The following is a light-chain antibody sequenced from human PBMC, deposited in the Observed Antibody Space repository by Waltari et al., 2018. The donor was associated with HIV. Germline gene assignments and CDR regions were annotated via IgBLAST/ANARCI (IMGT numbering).Light chain of an antibody. CDR2: DDG. V-gene: IGLV3-21*02. CDR1: NIGSQS. CDR3: QLWDTTSDHPV. Sequence: SYVLTQPPSVSVAPGQTARITCGGDNIGSQSVHWYQQKPGQAPLLVVFDDGDRPSGIPERCSGSNCGNTATLTIGRVEAGDEADYYCQLWDTTSDHPVFGGGTKLTVL. J-gene: IGLJ3*02.